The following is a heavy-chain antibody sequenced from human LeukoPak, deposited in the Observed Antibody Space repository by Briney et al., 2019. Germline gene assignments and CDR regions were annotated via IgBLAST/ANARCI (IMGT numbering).Heavy chain of an antibody. CDR2: INHSGST. J-gene: IGHJ4*02. Sequence: SETLSLTCAVYGGSFSGYYWSWIRQPPGKGLEWIGEINHSGSTNYNPSLKSRVTISVDTSKNQFSQKLSSVTAADTAVYYCARGRGEYTAIFAYWGQGTLVTVSS. D-gene: IGHD5-18*01. V-gene: IGHV4-34*01. CDR1: GGSFSGYY. CDR3: ARGRGEYTAIFAY.